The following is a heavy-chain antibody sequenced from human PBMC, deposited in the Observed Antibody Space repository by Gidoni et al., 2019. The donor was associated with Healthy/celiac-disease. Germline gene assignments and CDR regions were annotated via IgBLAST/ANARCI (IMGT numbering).Heavy chain of an antibody. J-gene: IGHJ4*02. V-gene: IGHV3-23*01. Sequence: EVQLLESGGGLVQPGGSLRLSWAASGFPLSSYAMSLVRQAPGKGLEWVSAISGSGGSTYYADSVKGRFTISRDNSKNTLYLQMNSLRAEDTAVYYCAKAHYGGATHFDYWGQGTLVTVSS. CDR1: GFPLSSYA. CDR3: AKAHYGGATHFDY. CDR2: ISGSGGST. D-gene: IGHD1-26*01.